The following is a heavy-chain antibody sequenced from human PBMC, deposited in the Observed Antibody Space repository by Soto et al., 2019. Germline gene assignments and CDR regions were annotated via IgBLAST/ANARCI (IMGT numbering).Heavy chain of an antibody. CDR3: AKGFTMRRLPGY. CDR1: GFTFSSYG. Sequence: QVQLVESGGGVVQPGRSLRLSCAASGFTFSSYGMHWVRQAPGKGLEWVAVISYDGSNKYYADSVKGRFIISRDNSKNTLYLQMNSLRAEDTAVYYCAKGFTMRRLPGYWGQGTLVTVSS. D-gene: IGHD3-3*01. CDR2: ISYDGSNK. V-gene: IGHV3-30*18. J-gene: IGHJ4*02.